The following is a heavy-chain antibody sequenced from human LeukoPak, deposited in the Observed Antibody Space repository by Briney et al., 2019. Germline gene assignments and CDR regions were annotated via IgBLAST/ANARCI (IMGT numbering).Heavy chain of an antibody. CDR1: GFTFSSYG. CDR2: ISYDGSNK. CDR3: ARDRDSVGSYWAHFDY. J-gene: IGHJ4*02. Sequence: GGSLRLSCAASGFTFSSYGMHWVRQAPGKGLEWVAVISYDGSNKYYADSVKGRFTISRDNSKNTLYLQMNSLRAEDTAVYYCARDRDSVGSYWAHFDYWGQGTLVTVSS. D-gene: IGHD1-26*01. V-gene: IGHV3-30*03.